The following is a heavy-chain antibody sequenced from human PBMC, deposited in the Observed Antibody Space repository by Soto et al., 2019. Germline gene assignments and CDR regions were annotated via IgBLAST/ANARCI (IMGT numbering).Heavy chain of an antibody. CDR2: IYPGDSDA. J-gene: IGHJ4*02. CDR1: GYSFTDYW. Sequence: TGESLKISCKSSGYSFTDYWIGWVRQMPGKGLEWMGIIYPGDSDARYSPSFQGQVTISVDTSINTAFLRWNSLTASDTPIYYCARQADYNALTGYFYYFDYWGRRSLVTVSS. CDR3: ARQADYNALTGYFYYFDY. D-gene: IGHD3-9*01. V-gene: IGHV5-51*01.